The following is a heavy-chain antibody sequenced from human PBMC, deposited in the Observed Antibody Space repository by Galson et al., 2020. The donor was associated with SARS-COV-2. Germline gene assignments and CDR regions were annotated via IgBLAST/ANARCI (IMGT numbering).Heavy chain of an antibody. D-gene: IGHD3-3*01. Sequence: SVKVSCKASGGTFSSYAIRWVRPAPGHGLESMGGIIPTLGIANYVQKFQGRVTITADKSTSTAYMELSSLRSEDTAVYYCARDELAPDFWSGYWFDPWGQGTLVTVSS. CDR3: ARDELAPDFWSGYWFDP. CDR2: IIPTLGIA. CDR1: GGTFSSYA. V-gene: IGHV1-69*10. J-gene: IGHJ5*02.